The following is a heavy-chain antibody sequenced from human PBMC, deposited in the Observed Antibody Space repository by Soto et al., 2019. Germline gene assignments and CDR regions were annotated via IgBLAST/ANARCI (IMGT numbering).Heavy chain of an antibody. CDR3: ARDLGTDHYDYIWGSYRPDY. J-gene: IGHJ4*02. CDR1: GFTFSSYG. D-gene: IGHD3-16*02. Sequence: GGSLRLSCAASGFTFSSYGMHWVRQAPGKGLEWVAVIWYDGSNKYYADSVKGRFTISRDNSKNTLYLQMNSLRAEDTAVYYCARDLGTDHYDYIWGSYRPDYWGQGTLVTVSS. V-gene: IGHV3-33*01. CDR2: IWYDGSNK.